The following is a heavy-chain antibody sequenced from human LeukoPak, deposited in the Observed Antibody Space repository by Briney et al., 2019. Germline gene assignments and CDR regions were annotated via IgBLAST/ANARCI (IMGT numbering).Heavy chain of an antibody. V-gene: IGHV3-23*01. CDR3: AKDMGDGYNYEGYFDY. CDR2: ISGSGDNT. J-gene: IGHJ4*02. Sequence: GGSLRLSCAASGFTFSSYAMSWVRQPPGKGLEWVSGISGSGDNTYYADSVKGRFTISRDNSKKTLYLHLNSLRVEDAAVYYCAKDMGDGYNYEGYFDYWGQGTLVTVSS. D-gene: IGHD5-24*01. CDR1: GFTFSSYA.